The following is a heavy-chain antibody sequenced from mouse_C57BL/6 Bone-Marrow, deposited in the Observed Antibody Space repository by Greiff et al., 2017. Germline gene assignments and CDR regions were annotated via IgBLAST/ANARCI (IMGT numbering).Heavy chain of an antibody. J-gene: IGHJ3*01. V-gene: IGHV1-55*01. CDR3: ARRVYYYGSSPAY. CDR2: IYPGSGST. Sequence: QVQLQQSGAELVKPGASVKMSCKASGFTFTSYWITWVKQRPGQGLEWIGDIYPGSGSTNYNEKFKSKATLTVDTSSSTAYMQLSSLTSEDSAVYYCARRVYYYGSSPAYWGQGTLVTVSA. CDR1: GFTFTSYW. D-gene: IGHD1-1*01.